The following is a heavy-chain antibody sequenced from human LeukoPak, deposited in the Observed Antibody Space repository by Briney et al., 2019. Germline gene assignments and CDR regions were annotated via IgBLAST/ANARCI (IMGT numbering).Heavy chain of an antibody. D-gene: IGHD5-18*01. V-gene: IGHV1-46*01. CDR2: INPSGGST. Sequence: ASVNVSCKASGYTFTSYYMHWVRQAPGQGLEWMGIINPSGGSTSYAQKFQGRVTMTRNTSIFTAYMELSSLKSEDTAVYYCARSDTFRPIDYWGQGTLVTVSS. CDR1: GYTFTSYY. J-gene: IGHJ4*01. CDR3: ARSDTFRPIDY.